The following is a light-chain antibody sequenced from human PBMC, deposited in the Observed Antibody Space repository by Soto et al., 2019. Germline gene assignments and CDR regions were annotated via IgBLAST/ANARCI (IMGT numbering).Light chain of an antibody. CDR3: QSYDSSLSAWKV. CDR2: ANI. Sequence: QSVLTQPPSVSGAPGQRVSISCTGSNTNIGAGYDVNWNQQLPGTAPKLLIYANINRPSGVPDRFSGSKSGASAFLVITGLQAEDEADYYCQSYDSSLSAWKVFGGGTKLTVL. CDR1: NTNIGAGYD. J-gene: IGLJ3*02. V-gene: IGLV1-40*01.